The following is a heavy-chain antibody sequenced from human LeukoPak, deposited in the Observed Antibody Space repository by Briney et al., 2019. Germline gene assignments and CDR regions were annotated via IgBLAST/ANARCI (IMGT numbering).Heavy chain of an antibody. CDR2: INHSGST. V-gene: IGHV4-34*01. J-gene: IGHJ4*02. CDR3: ARDGGNTGYDLFDY. CDR1: GGSFSGYY. D-gene: IGHD5-12*01. Sequence: PSETLSLTCAVYGGSFSGYYWSWLRQPPGKGLEWIGEINHSGSTNYNPSLKSRVTISVDTSKNQFSLKLSSVTAADTAVYYCARDGGNTGYDLFDYWGQGTLVTVSS.